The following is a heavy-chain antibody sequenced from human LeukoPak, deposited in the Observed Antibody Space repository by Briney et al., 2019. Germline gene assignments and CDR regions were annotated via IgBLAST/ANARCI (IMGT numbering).Heavy chain of an antibody. V-gene: IGHV3-23*01. CDR2: ISGSGGST. CDR3: AKTPNQYCSSTSCYIDY. D-gene: IGHD2-2*02. J-gene: IGHJ4*02. CDR1: GFTFGSYA. Sequence: PGGSLRLSCAASGFTFGSYAMSWVRQAPGKGLEWVSAISGSGGSTYYADSVKGRFTISRDNSKNTLYLQMNSLRAEDTAVYYCAKTPNQYCSSTSCYIDYWGQGTLVTVSS.